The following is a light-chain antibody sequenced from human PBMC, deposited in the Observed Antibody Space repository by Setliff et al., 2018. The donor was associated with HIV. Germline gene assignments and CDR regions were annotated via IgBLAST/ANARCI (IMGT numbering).Light chain of an antibody. J-gene: IGLJ3*02. CDR2: DVS. CDR1: SSDVGTYKY. CDR3: SSYAISATTRSGTRL. Sequence: QSVLTQPASVSGSPGQSITISCTGTSSDVGTYKYVSWFQQHPGKAPKLLIYDVSNRPSGVSDRFSGSKSGNTASLTVSGLQAEDEADYYCSSYAISATTRSGTRLFGGGTQLTVL. V-gene: IGLV2-14*03.